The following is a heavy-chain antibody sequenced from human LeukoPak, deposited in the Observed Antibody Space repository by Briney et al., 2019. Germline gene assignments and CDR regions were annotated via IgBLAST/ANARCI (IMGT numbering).Heavy chain of an antibody. CDR2: ISKSGTDT. CDR3: AKGSSIVGERD. CDR1: RFIFSIYA. J-gene: IGHJ4*02. Sequence: PGGSLRLSCATSRFIFSIYAMTWVRQAPGKGLEWVSSISKSGTDTYYADSVKGRFSISRDNSKSTLYLQMDSLRAEDTAIYFCAKGSSIVGERDWGQGTLVTVSS. V-gene: IGHV3-23*01. D-gene: IGHD1-26*01.